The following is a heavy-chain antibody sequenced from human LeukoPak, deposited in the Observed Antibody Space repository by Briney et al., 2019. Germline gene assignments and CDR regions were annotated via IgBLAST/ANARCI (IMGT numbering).Heavy chain of an antibody. Sequence: SETLSLTCAVYGGSFSDYNWNWVRQPSGKGLEWIGEINHSGSTNYNPSLKSRVTISVDTSKNQFSLKLSSVTAADTAVYYCARAPIVGATLGFDYWGQGTLVTVSS. CDR2: INHSGST. J-gene: IGHJ4*02. D-gene: IGHD1-26*01. CDR3: ARAPIVGATLGFDY. CDR1: GGSFSDYN. V-gene: IGHV4-34*01.